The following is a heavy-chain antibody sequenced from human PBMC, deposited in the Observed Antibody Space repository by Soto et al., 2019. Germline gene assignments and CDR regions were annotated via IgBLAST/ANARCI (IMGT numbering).Heavy chain of an antibody. CDR3: AKDLNYDYVWGSYRYTYHGMDV. CDR1: GFTISSYG. Sequence: QVQLVESGGGVVQPGRSLRLSCAASGFTISSYGMHWVRQAPGKGLEWVAVISYDGSNKYYADSVKGRFTISRDNSKNTLYLQMNSLRAEDTAVYYCAKDLNYDYVWGSYRYTYHGMDVWGQGTTVTVSS. J-gene: IGHJ6*02. D-gene: IGHD3-16*02. CDR2: ISYDGSNK. V-gene: IGHV3-30*18.